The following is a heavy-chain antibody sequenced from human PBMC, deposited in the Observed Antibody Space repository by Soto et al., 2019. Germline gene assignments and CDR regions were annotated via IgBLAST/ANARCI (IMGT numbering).Heavy chain of an antibody. D-gene: IGHD1-1*01. J-gene: IGHJ4*02. V-gene: IGHV1-18*01. CDR1: GYTFTSYG. CDR2: ISAHNGNT. Sequence: GAEVKKPVASVKVSCKASGYTFTSYGITWVRQAPGQGLEWMGWISAHNGNTDYAQKLQGRVIVTRDTSTSTAYMELRSLISDDTAVYYCARGRYGDYWGQGALVTVSS. CDR3: ARGRYGDY.